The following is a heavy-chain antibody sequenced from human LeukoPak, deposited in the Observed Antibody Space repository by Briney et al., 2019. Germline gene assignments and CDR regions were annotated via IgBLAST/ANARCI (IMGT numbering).Heavy chain of an antibody. J-gene: IGHJ4*02. CDR3: ARGATMRNFDY. CDR1: GFTFSSYG. Sequence: GGSLRLSYAASGFTFSSYGMHWVRQAPGKGLEWVAVISYDGSNKYYADSVKGRFTISRDNSKNTLYLQMNSLRAEDTAVYYCARGATMRNFDYWGQGTLVTVSS. CDR2: ISYDGSNK. V-gene: IGHV3-30*19. D-gene: IGHD5-12*01.